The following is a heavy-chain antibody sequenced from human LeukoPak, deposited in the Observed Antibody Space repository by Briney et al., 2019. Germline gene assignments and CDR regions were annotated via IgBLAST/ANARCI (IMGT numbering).Heavy chain of an antibody. CDR1: GGSISTYY. CDR2: IYFSGST. D-gene: IGHD1-14*01. CDR3: ARDQYPGHYFDY. J-gene: IGHJ4*02. V-gene: IGHV4-59*01. Sequence: SETLSLTCTVSGGSISTYYWNWIRQPPGKGQEWIGYIYFSGSTNYNPSLKSRVTISVDTSKNQFSLKLTSVTAADTAVYYCARDQYPGHYFDYWGQGALVTVSS.